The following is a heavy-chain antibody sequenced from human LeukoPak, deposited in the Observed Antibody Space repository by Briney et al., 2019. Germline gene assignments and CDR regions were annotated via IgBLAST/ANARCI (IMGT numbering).Heavy chain of an antibody. Sequence: SETLSLTCTVSGVSISSSNSYWGWIRQPPGKGLEWIGSIYYTGNTYYNASLKSRVTISIDTSKNQISLRLTSVTATDTAVYYCASQDGFDAFDIWGQGTMVTVSS. D-gene: IGHD5-24*01. CDR3: ASQDGFDAFDI. CDR2: IYYTGNT. CDR1: GVSISSSNSY. V-gene: IGHV4-39*01. J-gene: IGHJ3*02.